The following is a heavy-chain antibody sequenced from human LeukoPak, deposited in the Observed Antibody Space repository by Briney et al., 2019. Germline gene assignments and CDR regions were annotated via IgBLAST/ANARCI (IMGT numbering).Heavy chain of an antibody. Sequence: SETLSLTCTVSGGSISSGSHYWSWIRQPAGKGLEWIGRIYTSGNTNYNPSLKSRVTISLDTSKNQFSLNLSSVTAADTAVYYCAGEVGGSGFDPWGLGTLATVPS. J-gene: IGHJ5*02. V-gene: IGHV4-61*02. CDR1: GGSISSGSHY. CDR2: IYTSGNT. CDR3: AGEVGGSGFDP. D-gene: IGHD1-26*01.